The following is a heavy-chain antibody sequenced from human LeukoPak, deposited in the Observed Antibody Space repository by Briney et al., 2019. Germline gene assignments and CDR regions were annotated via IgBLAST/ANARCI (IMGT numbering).Heavy chain of an antibody. CDR2: ISWNSGSI. CDR1: GFTFDDYA. Sequence: PGRSLRLSCAASGFTFDDYAMHWVRQAPGKGLEWVSGISWNSGSIGYADSVKGRFTISRDNAKNSLYLQMNSLSAEDTALYYCAKDLYGGNSYYYYGMDVWGQGTTVTVSS. V-gene: IGHV3-9*01. J-gene: IGHJ6*02. CDR3: AKDLYGGNSYYYYGMDV. D-gene: IGHD4-23*01.